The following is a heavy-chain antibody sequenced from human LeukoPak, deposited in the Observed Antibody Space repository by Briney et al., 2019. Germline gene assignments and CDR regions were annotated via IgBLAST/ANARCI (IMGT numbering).Heavy chain of an antibody. V-gene: IGHV3-7*01. D-gene: IGHD5-12*01. J-gene: IGHJ4*02. CDR1: GFPFTSHW. CDR3: AHSYSGYDSIDY. Sequence: PGGSLRLSCAPSGFPFTSHWMSWLRQAPGRGLEWVANIKEDATEAYYVDSVKGRFTVSRDNAKNSLYLQMNSLRAEDTAVYYCAHSYSGYDSIDYWGQGTLVTVSS. CDR2: IKEDATEA.